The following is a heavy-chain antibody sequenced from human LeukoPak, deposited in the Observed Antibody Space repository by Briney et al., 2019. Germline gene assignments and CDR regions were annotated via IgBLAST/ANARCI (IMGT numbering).Heavy chain of an antibody. Sequence: GESLKISCKGSGYNFITHWIGWVRQMSGKGLVWMGRISPGDSNTIYSPSFQGRVTISADKSISTAYLQWSSLTASDTAIYYCARRGSISARAHWFDPWGQGTLVTVSS. J-gene: IGHJ5*02. CDR2: ISPGDSNT. CDR3: ARRGSISARAHWFDP. D-gene: IGHD3-10*01. V-gene: IGHV5-51*01. CDR1: GYNFITHW.